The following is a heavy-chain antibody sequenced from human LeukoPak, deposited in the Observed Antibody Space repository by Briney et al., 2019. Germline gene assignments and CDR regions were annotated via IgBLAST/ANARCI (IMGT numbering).Heavy chain of an antibody. Sequence: EASVKVSCEASGYTFTGYYMPGVRQAPAQGLEWMGWINPNRGGTNYAQKSQGRVTMTRDTSISTAYMELSRLRSDDTAVYYCARAGRFGELLGLYYNYYMDVWGKGTTVTISS. CDR3: ARAGRFGELLGLYYNYYMDV. J-gene: IGHJ6*03. D-gene: IGHD3-10*01. CDR1: GYTFTGYY. V-gene: IGHV1-2*02. CDR2: INPNRGGT.